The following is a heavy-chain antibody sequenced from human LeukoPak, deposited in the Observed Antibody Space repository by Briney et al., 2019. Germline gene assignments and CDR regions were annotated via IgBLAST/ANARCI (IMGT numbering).Heavy chain of an antibody. CDR2: ISSSGSTI. V-gene: IGHV3-48*03. CDR3: AKSNGYGLIDI. Sequence: GGSLRLSCAASGFTFSNYEMNCVRQAPGKGLEWVSFISSSGSTIYYADSVKGRFTISRDNAKNSLYLQMNSLRAEDTAVYYCAKSNGYGLIDIWGQGTMVTVSS. D-gene: IGHD3-10*01. CDR1: GFTFSNYE. J-gene: IGHJ3*02.